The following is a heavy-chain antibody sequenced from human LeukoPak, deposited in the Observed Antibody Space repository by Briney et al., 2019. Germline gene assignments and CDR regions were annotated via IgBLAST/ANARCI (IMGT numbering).Heavy chain of an antibody. D-gene: IGHD3-10*01. CDR2: ISYDGSNK. Sequence: GGSLRLSCEASGFTFSSYAMHWVRQAPGKGLEWVAVISYDGSNKYYADSVKGRFTISRDNSKNTLYLQMNSLRAEDTAVYYCARVTYGSGSYSFDYWGQGTLVTVSS. CDR1: GFTFSSYA. J-gene: IGHJ4*02. V-gene: IGHV3-30-3*01. CDR3: ARVTYGSGSYSFDY.